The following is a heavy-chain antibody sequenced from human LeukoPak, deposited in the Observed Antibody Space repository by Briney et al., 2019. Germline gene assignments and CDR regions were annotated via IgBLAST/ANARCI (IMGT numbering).Heavy chain of an antibody. CDR1: GFTFSSYW. Sequence: PGGSLRLSCAASGFTFSSYWMSWVRQAPGNGLEWLANIKQDGSEKYYVDSVKGRFTISRDNAKNSLYLQMNSLRAEDTAVYYCARVRREMKRSLGRTTEYSYYYYMDVWGKGTTVTVSS. CDR3: ARVRREMKRSLGRTTEYSYYYYMDV. D-gene: IGHD1/OR15-1a*01. J-gene: IGHJ6*03. CDR2: IKQDGSEK. V-gene: IGHV3-7*01.